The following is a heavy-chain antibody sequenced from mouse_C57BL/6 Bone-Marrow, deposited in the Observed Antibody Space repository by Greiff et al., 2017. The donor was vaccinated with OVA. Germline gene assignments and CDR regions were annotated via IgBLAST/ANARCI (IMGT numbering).Heavy chain of an antibody. CDR2: INSDGGST. CDR1: EYEFPSHD. J-gene: IGHJ1*03. CDR3: ARHDYGYGDWYFDV. Sequence: EVNVVESGGGLVQPGESLKLSCESNEYEFPSHDMSWVRKTPEKRLELVAAINSDGGSTYYPDNMERRFIISRDNTKKTLYLQMSSLRSEDTALYYCARHDYGYGDWYFDVWGTGTTVTVSS. V-gene: IGHV5-2*01. D-gene: IGHD2-2*01.